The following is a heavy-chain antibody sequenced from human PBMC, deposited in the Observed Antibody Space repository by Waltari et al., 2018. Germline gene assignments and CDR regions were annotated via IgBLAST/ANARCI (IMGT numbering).Heavy chain of an antibody. CDR2: INPNSGGT. CDR1: GYTFTGYY. Sequence: QVQLVQSGAEVKKPGASVKVSCKASGYTFTGYYMHWVRQAPGQGLAWMGRINPNSGGTNYAQKVQGRVTMTRDTSISTADMELSMLRSDETAVYYCASLSSSSKGDYWGQGTLVTVSS. J-gene: IGHJ4*02. V-gene: IGHV1-2*06. D-gene: IGHD6-6*01. CDR3: ASLSSSSKGDY.